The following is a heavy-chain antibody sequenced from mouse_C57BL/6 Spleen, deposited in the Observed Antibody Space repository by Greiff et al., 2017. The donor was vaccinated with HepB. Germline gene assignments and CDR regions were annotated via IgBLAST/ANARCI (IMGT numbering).Heavy chain of an antibody. CDR2: ISDGGSYT. D-gene: IGHD1-1*01. V-gene: IGHV5-4*03. CDR3: EREEGTYGSSYYGYFDV. Sequence: EVKLMESGGGLVKPGGSLKLSCAASGFTFSSYAMSWVHQTPEKRLEWVATISDGGSYTYYPDNVKGRFTISRDNAKNNLYLQMSHLKSEDTAMYYCEREEGTYGSSYYGYFDVWGTGTTVTVSS. CDR1: GFTFSSYA. J-gene: IGHJ1*03.